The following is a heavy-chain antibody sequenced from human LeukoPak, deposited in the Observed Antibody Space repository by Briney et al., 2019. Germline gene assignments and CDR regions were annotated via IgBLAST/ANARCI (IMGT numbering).Heavy chain of an antibody. D-gene: IGHD3-16*01. CDR2: INPSGGST. CDR1: GYTFTSYY. V-gene: IGHV1-46*01. J-gene: IGHJ4*02. Sequence: ASVKVSCKAPGYTFTSYYMHWVRQAPGQGLEWRGIINPSGGSTSYAQKFQGRVTMTRDKSTSTVYMELSSLRSEDTAVYYCARGVAVMRLRLGELPEPFDYWGQGTLVTVSS. CDR3: ARGVAVMRLRLGELPEPFDY.